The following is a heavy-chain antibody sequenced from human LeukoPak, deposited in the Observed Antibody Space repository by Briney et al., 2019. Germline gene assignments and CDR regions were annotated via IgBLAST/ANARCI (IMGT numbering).Heavy chain of an antibody. V-gene: IGHV1-69*06. CDR2: IIPVFGTA. Sequence: SVKVSCKASGGTFSTYVISWVRQAPGQGLEWMGGIIPVFGTANYAEKFQDRVTITADKSTSTAYMELSSLRSEDTAMYYCAINQAGYCGGGSCYRHEFYYMDVWGKGTTVTVSS. CDR1: GGTFSTYV. D-gene: IGHD2-15*01. CDR3: AINQAGYCGGGSCYRHEFYYMDV. J-gene: IGHJ6*03.